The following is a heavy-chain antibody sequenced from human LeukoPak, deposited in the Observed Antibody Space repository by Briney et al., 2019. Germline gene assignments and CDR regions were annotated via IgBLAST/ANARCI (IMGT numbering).Heavy chain of an antibody. CDR1: GFSFNDAW. J-gene: IGHJ4*02. Sequence: GGSLRLSCAASGFSFNDAWMSWVRQAPGKGVEWVGRIKRKTDGGTTDYAAPVKGRFTISRDDSKTSLYLQMNNLKTEDTAVYYCTTDTRRVVVPKWGQGTLVTVSS. D-gene: IGHD2-15*01. CDR3: TTDTRRVVVPK. V-gene: IGHV3-15*01. CDR2: IKRKTDGGTT.